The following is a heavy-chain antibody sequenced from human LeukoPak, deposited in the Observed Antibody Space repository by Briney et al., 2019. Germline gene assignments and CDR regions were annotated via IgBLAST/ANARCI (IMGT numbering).Heavy chain of an antibody. D-gene: IGHD3-10*01. Sequence: GASVKVSCKASGGTFSSYAISWVRQAPGQGLEWMGGIIPIFGTANYAQKFQGRVTITADKSTSTAYMELSSLRSEDTAVYYCAREGLTRGARAKIDPWGQGTLVTVSS. CDR1: GGTFSSYA. J-gene: IGHJ5*02. V-gene: IGHV1-69*06. CDR2: IIPIFGTA. CDR3: AREGLTRGARAKIDP.